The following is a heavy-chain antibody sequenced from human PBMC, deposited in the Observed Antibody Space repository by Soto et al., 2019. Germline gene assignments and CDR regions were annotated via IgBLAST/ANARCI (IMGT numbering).Heavy chain of an antibody. J-gene: IGHJ4*01. CDR3: ARGEQYSGRIFEY. D-gene: IGHD1-26*01. Sequence: SQTLSLTCAITVYGVSSNSAGWIWVSQSPSRGLEWLGRTYYRSKWYYEYAVSVRGRITINPDTSKNQYSLQLNSVTPEDTAVYFCARGEQYSGRIFEYWGQATLVIVS. CDR1: VYGVSSNSAG. CDR2: TYYRSKWYY. V-gene: IGHV6-1*01.